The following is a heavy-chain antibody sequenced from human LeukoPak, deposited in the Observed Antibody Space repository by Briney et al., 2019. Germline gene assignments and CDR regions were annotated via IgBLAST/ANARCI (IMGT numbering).Heavy chain of an antibody. D-gene: IGHD6-13*01. Sequence: SVKVSCKASGGTFSSYAISWVRQAPGQGLEWMGRIIPILGIANYAQKFQGRVTITTDESTSTAYMELSSLRSEDTAVYYCARDSSSWLGGALDYWGQGTLVTVSS. J-gene: IGHJ4*02. CDR2: IIPILGIA. V-gene: IGHV1-69*04. CDR1: GGTFSSYA. CDR3: ARDSSSWLGGALDY.